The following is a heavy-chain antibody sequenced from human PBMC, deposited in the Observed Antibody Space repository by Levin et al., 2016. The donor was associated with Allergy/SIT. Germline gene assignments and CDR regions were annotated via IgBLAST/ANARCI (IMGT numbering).Heavy chain of an antibody. D-gene: IGHD3-16*01. CDR2: IYPGDSDT. V-gene: IGHV5-51*01. J-gene: IGHJ6*02. Sequence: KVSCKGSGYSFTSYWIGWVRQMPGKGLEWMGIIYPGDSDTRYSPSFQGQVTISADKSISTAYLQWSSLKASDTAMYYCARRHFTLYSPTAAGMDVWGQGTTVTVSS. CDR1: GYSFTSYW. CDR3: ARRHFTLYSPTAAGMDV.